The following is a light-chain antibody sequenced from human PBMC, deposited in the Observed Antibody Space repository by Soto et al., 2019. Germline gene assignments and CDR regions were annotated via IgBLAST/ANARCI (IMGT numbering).Light chain of an antibody. CDR2: DVS. CDR3: SSYTSNSTWV. V-gene: IGLV2-14*01. Sequence: QAVVTQPASVSGSPGQSIAISCTGTTSDVGGYNYVSWYQQHPGKAPKLMIYDVSNRPSGVSSRFSGSKSGNTASLTISGLQAEDEADYYCSSYTSNSTWVFGGGTKVTVL. CDR1: TSDVGGYNY. J-gene: IGLJ3*02.